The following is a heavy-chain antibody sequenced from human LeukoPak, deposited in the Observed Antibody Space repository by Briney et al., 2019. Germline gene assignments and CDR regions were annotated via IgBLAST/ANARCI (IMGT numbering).Heavy chain of an antibody. D-gene: IGHD1-26*01. CDR3: AKDMGAFGELLRS. V-gene: IGHV3-48*04. J-gene: IGHJ5*02. Sequence: TGGSLRLSCAASGFTFSSYGMTWVRQAPGKGLEWVSYISSSSSTIYYADSVKGRFTISRDNSKTSLYLQMNSLRAEDTALYYCAKDMGAFGELLRSWGQGTLVTVSS. CDR1: GFTFSSYG. CDR2: ISSSSSTI.